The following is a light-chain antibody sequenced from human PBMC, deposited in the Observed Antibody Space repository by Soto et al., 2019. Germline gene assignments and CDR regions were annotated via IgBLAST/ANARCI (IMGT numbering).Light chain of an antibody. CDR3: QQGYSIPLT. V-gene: IGKV1-39*01. CDR1: QSISTY. CDR2: AAS. Sequence: DILMTQSPSSLSASVGDRVTITCRASQSISTYLNWYQQKPGKAPKFLIYAASSLETGVPSRFSGRGSGTDFTLTINNLQPEDVATYYCQQGYSIPLTLGGGTKVDIK. J-gene: IGKJ4*01.